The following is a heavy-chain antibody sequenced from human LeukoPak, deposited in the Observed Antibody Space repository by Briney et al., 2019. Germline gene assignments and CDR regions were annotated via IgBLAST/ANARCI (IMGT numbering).Heavy chain of an antibody. Sequence: ASVKVSCKASGSTFSSYAISWVRQAPGQGLEWMGGIIPIFGTANYAQNFQGRVTITADESTSTAYMELSSLRSEDTAVYYCARVFLDYDDYGGNSVGFHFDYWGQGTLVTVSS. J-gene: IGHJ4*02. CDR2: IIPIFGTA. CDR3: ARVFLDYDDYGGNSVGFHFDY. D-gene: IGHD4-23*01. CDR1: GSTFSSYA. V-gene: IGHV1-69*13.